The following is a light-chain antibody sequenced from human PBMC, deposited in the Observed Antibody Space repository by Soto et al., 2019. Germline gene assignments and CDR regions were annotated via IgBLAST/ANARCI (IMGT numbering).Light chain of an antibody. Sequence: QSALTQPASVSGSPGQSITISCTGTSSDVGGYNYVSWYQQHPGKAPKLMIYDVSNRPSRVSNRFSGSKSGNTASLTISGLQAEDEADYYCSSYTSRSTLVFGGGTKLTVL. J-gene: IGLJ2*01. CDR3: SSYTSRSTLV. V-gene: IGLV2-14*01. CDR1: SSDVGGYNY. CDR2: DVS.